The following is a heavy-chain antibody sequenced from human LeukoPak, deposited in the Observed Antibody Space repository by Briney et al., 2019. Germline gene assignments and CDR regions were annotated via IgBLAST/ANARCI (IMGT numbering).Heavy chain of an antibody. D-gene: IGHD1-26*01. CDR3: ARDREWAGFDV. CDR2: ISSSSSII. CDR1: GFTFSSYS. Sequence: PGGSLGFSCAASGFTFSSYSMNWVRQAPGGGLEWVSYISSSSSIIYYVDSVKGRFTISRDNAKKSQYLQMNSMRDEDRAVYYCARDREWAGFDVWGQGTTVTVSS. V-gene: IGHV3-48*02. J-gene: IGHJ6*02.